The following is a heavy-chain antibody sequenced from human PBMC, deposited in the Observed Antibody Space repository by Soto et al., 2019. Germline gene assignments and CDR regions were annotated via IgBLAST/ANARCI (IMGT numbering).Heavy chain of an antibody. J-gene: IGHJ5*02. Sequence: GGSLRLSCAASGFTFSSYAMHWVRQAPGKGLEWVAVISYDGSNKYYADSVKGRFTISRDNSKNTLYLQMNSLRAEDTAVYYCAGGVAAAGTVDPWGQGTLVTVSS. CDR3: AGGVAAAGTVDP. V-gene: IGHV3-30-3*01. D-gene: IGHD6-13*01. CDR1: GFTFSSYA. CDR2: ISYDGSNK.